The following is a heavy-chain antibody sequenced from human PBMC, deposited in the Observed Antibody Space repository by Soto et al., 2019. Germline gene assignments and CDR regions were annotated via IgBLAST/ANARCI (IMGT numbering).Heavy chain of an antibody. D-gene: IGHD3-16*01. CDR3: AKEGGLGGMDV. CDR2: ISYDGSNK. J-gene: IGHJ6*02. V-gene: IGHV3-30*18. Sequence: GGSLRLSCAASGFTFSSYGMHWVRQAPGKGLEWVAVISYDGSNKYYADSVKGRFTISRDNSKNTLYLQMNSLRAEDTAVYYCAKEGGLGGMDVWGQGTTVTVSS. CDR1: GFTFSSYG.